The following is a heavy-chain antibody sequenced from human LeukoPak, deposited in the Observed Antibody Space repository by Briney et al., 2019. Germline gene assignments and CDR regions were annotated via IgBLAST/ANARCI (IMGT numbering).Heavy chain of an antibody. J-gene: IGHJ4*02. Sequence: ASVKVSCRASGYTFTGYYMHWVRQAPGQGLEWMGWINPNSGGTNYAQKFQGRVTMTRDTSISTAYMELGRLRSDDTAVYYCARDLGYGDYGGEAYYFDYWGQGTLVTVSS. CDR3: ARDLGYGDYGGEAYYFDY. CDR1: GYTFTGYY. D-gene: IGHD4-17*01. CDR2: INPNSGGT. V-gene: IGHV1-2*02.